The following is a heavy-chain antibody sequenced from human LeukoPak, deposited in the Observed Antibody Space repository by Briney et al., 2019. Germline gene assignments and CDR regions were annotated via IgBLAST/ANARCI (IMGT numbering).Heavy chain of an antibody. V-gene: IGHV4-38-2*02. CDR2: IYHSGST. Sequence: PSETLSLTCTVSGYFISAGYYWGWIRQPPGKGLEWIGTIYHSGSTYYNPSLKTRVTLSVDTSKNQFSLRLSSVTAADTAVFYCARALPGVIDTFGIWGQGTMVTVSS. CDR1: GYFISAGYY. CDR3: ARALPGVIDTFGI. D-gene: IGHD2-2*02. J-gene: IGHJ3*02.